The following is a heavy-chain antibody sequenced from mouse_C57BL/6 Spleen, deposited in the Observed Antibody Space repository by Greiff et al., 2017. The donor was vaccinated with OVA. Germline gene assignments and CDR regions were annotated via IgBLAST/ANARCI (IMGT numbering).Heavy chain of an antibody. V-gene: IGHV1-64*01. D-gene: IGHD2-4*01. CDR3: ARGDYDEGYFDV. J-gene: IGHJ1*03. CDR1: GYTFTSYW. Sequence: QVQLQQPGAELVKPGASVKLSCKASGYTFTSYWMHWVKQRPGQGLEWIGMIHPNSGSTNYNEKFKSKATLTVDKSSSTAYMQLSSLTSEDSAVYYCARGDYDEGYFDVWGTGTTVTVSS. CDR2: IHPNSGST.